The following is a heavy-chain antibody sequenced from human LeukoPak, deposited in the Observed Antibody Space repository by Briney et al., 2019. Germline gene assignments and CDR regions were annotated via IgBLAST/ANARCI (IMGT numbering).Heavy chain of an antibody. J-gene: IGHJ6*02. Sequence: GESLKISCKGSGYSFTSYWIGWVRQMPGKGLEWMGIIYPGDSDTRYSPSLQGQVTISADKSISTAYLQWSSLKASDTAMYYCARSIGIAASRYYYYGMDVWGQGTTVTVSS. CDR2: IYPGDSDT. CDR3: ARSIGIAASRYYYYGMDV. CDR1: GYSFTSYW. V-gene: IGHV5-51*01. D-gene: IGHD6-13*01.